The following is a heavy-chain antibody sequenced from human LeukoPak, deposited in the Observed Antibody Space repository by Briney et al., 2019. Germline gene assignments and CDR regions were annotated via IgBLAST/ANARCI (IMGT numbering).Heavy chain of an antibody. V-gene: IGHV4-39*01. J-gene: IGHJ3*02. CDR3: ARQLSRDGYNRRAFDI. D-gene: IGHD5-24*01. CDR1: GGSISSSSYY. Sequence: SETLSLTCTVSGGSISSSSYYWGWIRQPPGKGLEWIGSIYYSGSTYYNPSLKSRVTISVDTSKNQFSLKLSSVTAADTAMYYCARQLSRDGYNRRAFDIWGQGTMVTVSS. CDR2: IYYSGST.